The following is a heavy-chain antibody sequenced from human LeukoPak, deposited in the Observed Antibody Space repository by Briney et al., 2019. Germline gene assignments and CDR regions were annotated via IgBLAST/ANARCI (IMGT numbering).Heavy chain of an antibody. D-gene: IGHD4-11*01. CDR3: AHRRMVYGNYRTAFDI. CDR2: IYWDDDK. CDR1: GFSLSTSGVG. V-gene: IGHV2-5*02. J-gene: IGHJ3*02. Sequence: ESGPTLVKPTQTLTLTCTFSGFSLSTSGVGVGWIRQPPGKALEWLALIYWDDDKRYSPSLQSRLTITKDTSTDLVVLTMTNMDPVDTGTYYCAHRRMVYGNYRTAFDIWGQGTMVTVSS.